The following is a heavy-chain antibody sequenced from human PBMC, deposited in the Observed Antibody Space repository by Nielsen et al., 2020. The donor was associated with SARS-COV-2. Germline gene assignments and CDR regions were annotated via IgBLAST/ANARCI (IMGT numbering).Heavy chain of an antibody. CDR1: GDSTNSSSYY. CDR3: ARQTRYCSGGTCLRVFDS. J-gene: IGHJ4*02. CDR2: VHFSGGT. Sequence: SETLSLTCVVTGDSTNSSSYYWGWTRQSPGQGLEWIGSVHFSGGTYDSPSLKSRVTISVDTSKNQFSLKLSSVTATDTAVYYCARQTRYCSGGTCLRVFDSWGQGTLVTVSS. D-gene: IGHD2-15*01. V-gene: IGHV4-39*01.